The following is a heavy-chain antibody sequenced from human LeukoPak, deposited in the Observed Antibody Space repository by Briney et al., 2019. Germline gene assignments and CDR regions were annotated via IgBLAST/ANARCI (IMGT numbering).Heavy chain of an antibody. Sequence: ASVKVSCKTSGYTFTDYYIHWVRQAPGQGLEWMGWINPNRGETKSAQKFQGRVTMTGGTSISTACMELSRVTSDDTVVYYGARDRDYSNTERGFDYWGQGTLVTVSS. CDR1: GYTFTDYY. V-gene: IGHV1-2*02. J-gene: IGHJ4*02. CDR2: INPNRGET. CDR3: ARDRDYSNTERGFDY. D-gene: IGHD4-11*01.